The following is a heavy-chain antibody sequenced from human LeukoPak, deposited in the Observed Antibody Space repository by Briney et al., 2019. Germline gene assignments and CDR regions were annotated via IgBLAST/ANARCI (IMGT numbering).Heavy chain of an antibody. V-gene: IGHV3-21*01. CDR2: ISSSSSYI. D-gene: IGHD6-13*01. CDR1: GFTFSSYS. CDR3: ARAGFVAAAGTGYYYYSMDV. J-gene: IGHJ6*04. Sequence: GGSLRLSCAASGFTFSSYSMNWVRQAPGKGLEWVSSISSSSSYIYYADSVKDRFTISRDNAKNSLYLQMNSLRAEDTAVYYCARAGFVAAAGTGYYYYSMDVWGKGTTVTVSS.